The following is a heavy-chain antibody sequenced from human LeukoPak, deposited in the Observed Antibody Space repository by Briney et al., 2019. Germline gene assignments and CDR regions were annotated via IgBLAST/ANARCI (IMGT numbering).Heavy chain of an antibody. CDR1: GYTFTGYY. D-gene: IGHD6-19*01. CDR2: INPNSGGT. V-gene: IGHV1-2*02. J-gene: IGHJ4*02. Sequence: ASVKVSCKAPGYTFTGYYIHWVRQAPGQGLEWIGWINPNSGGTNYAQKFQGRVTMTRDTSISTAYMELSRLRSDDTAVYYCARDWDIAVAFFDCWGQGTLVTVSS. CDR3: ARDWDIAVAFFDC.